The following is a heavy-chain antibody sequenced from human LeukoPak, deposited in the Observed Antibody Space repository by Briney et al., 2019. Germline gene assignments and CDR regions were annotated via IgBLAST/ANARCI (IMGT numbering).Heavy chain of an antibody. D-gene: IGHD6-13*01. V-gene: IGHV3-23*01. CDR3: ASGYSSSWYVEFDY. CDR1: GFTLSSYA. CDR2: ISGSGGST. Sequence: GGSLRLSCAASGFTLSSYAMSWVRQAPGKGLEWVSAISGSGGSTYYADSVKGRFTISRDNSKNTLYLQMNSLRAEDTAVHYCASGYSSSWYVEFDYWGQGTLVTVSS. J-gene: IGHJ4*02.